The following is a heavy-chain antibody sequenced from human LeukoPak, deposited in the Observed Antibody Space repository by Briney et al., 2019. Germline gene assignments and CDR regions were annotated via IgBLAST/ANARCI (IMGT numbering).Heavy chain of an antibody. V-gene: IGHV1-18*01. CDR1: GYTFTSYG. J-gene: IGHJ3*02. CDR3: ARGPPYSSGWYGLGAFDI. D-gene: IGHD6-19*01. CDR2: ISAYNGNT. Sequence: ASVKVSCKASGYTFTSYGISWVRQAPGQGLEWVGWISAYNGNTNYAQKLQGRVTMTTDTSTSTAYTELRSLRSDDTAVYYCARGPPYSSGWYGLGAFDIWGQGTMVTVSS.